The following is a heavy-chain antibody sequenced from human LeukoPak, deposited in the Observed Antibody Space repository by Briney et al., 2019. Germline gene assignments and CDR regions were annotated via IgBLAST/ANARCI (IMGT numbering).Heavy chain of an antibody. V-gene: IGHV3-23*01. J-gene: IGHJ4*02. CDR2: ISGSGGST. Sequence: PGGSLRLSCAASGFTFSSYAMSWVRQAPGKGLEWVSAISGSGGSTYYADSVKGRFTISRDNSKNTLYLQTNSLRAEDTAVYYCAKDPLLWFGELLRDYWGQGTLVTVSS. CDR3: AKDPLLWFGELLRDY. CDR1: GFTFSSYA. D-gene: IGHD3-10*01.